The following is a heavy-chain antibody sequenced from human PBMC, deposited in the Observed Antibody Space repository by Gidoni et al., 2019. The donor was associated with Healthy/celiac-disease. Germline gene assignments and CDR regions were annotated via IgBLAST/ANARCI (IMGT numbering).Heavy chain of an antibody. CDR2: IYYRGRT. D-gene: IGHD4-17*01. Sequence: QMQLQESGPGLVKPSETLSLTCTVSGGSISSRSYYWGWIRQPPGKGLEGVGCIYYRGRTSDNPSLKSRVTISVDTSKNQFSLKLSSVPAADTAVYYCARSPAGGDYGPTGWFDPWGQGTLVTVSS. J-gene: IGHJ5*02. V-gene: IGHV4-39*01. CDR1: GGSISSRSYY. CDR3: ARSPAGGDYGPTGWFDP.